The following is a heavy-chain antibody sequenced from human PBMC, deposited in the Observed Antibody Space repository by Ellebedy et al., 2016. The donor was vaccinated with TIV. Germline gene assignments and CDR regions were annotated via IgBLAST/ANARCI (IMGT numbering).Heavy chain of an antibody. D-gene: IGHD5-12*01. CDR2: ISSDGTNK. V-gene: IGHV3-30*18. J-gene: IGHJ4*02. Sequence: GESLKISXAASRFTFSIFGLHWVRQAPGKGLEWVAIISSDGTNKYYADSVRGRFTISRDNPKNTLYLQMDSLRPEDTAIYYCAKDESGGDLPRPFDHWGQGTLVTVSS. CDR1: RFTFSIFG. CDR3: AKDESGGDLPRPFDH.